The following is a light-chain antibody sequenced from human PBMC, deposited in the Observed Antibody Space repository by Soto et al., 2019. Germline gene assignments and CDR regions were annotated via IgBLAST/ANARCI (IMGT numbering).Light chain of an antibody. V-gene: IGLV2-14*01. CDR3: NSYTSSSTWV. J-gene: IGLJ3*02. CDR2: EVT. CDR1: SSDVGGYNY. Sequence: QSALTQPASVSGSPGQSITISCTGTSSDVGGYNYVSWYQQHPGKAPKLMIYEVTKRPSGVSNRVSGSKSGNAASLTISGLQADDEADYYCNSYTSSSTWVFGGGTKLTVL.